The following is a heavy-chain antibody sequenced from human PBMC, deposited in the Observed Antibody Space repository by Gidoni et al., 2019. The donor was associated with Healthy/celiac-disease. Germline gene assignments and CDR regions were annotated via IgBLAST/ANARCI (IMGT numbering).Heavy chain of an antibody. CDR3: ARRRRLATNAGYYFDY. D-gene: IGHD5-12*01. CDR2: IYPGDADT. Sequence: EVQLVQSGAEVKKPGESLKISCKGSGYSFTSYWIGWVRQMPGKGLEWMGIIYPGDADTRYSPSFQGQVTISADKSISTAYLQWSSLKASDTAMYYCARRRRLATNAGYYFDYWGQGTLVTVSS. V-gene: IGHV5-51*03. J-gene: IGHJ4*02. CDR1: GYSFTSYW.